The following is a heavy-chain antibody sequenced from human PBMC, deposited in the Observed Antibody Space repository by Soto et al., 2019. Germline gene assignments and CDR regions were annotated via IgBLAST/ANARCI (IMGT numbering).Heavy chain of an antibody. CDR2: IDPSDSYT. CDR3: ARLYRGMDV. D-gene: IGHD2-2*02. J-gene: IGHJ6*02. V-gene: IGHV5-10-1*01. CDR1: GYIFTRYW. Sequence: GESLKLSCKGSGYIFTRYWISWVRQMPGKGLEWMGTIDPSDSYTNYSPSFQGHVTISADKSISTAYLQWSSLKASDTAMYYCARLYRGMDVWGQGTTVTVSS.